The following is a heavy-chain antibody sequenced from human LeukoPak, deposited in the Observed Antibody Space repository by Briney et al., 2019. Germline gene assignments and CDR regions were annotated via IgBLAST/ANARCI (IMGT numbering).Heavy chain of an antibody. CDR2: FYNSGRS. J-gene: IGHJ4*02. CDR1: DDSISDYY. V-gene: IGHV4-59*01. CDR3: TRGAGWLIDY. D-gene: IGHD3-16*01. Sequence: SGTLSLTCTVSDDSISDYYRGWIRQPPGKGLEWIGYFYNSGRSTYSPSLKSRVTISADTSKNHFSLKLNSVTTADTAVYYCTRGAGWLIDYWGQGILVTVSS.